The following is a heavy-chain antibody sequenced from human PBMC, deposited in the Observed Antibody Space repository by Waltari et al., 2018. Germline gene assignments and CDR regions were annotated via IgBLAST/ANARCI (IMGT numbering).Heavy chain of an antibody. CDR3: ARYISRGRELMS. Sequence: EVQLLESGGGLVQPGGSLRLSCVASGFVFGSYAMTWVRQAPGKGLEWVSGVSAKSDFTNYADSVKGRFTISRDNSKNTLYLQMNSLRVEDVALYYCARYISRGRELMSWGQGTLVTVSS. CDR1: GFVFGSYA. J-gene: IGHJ4*02. D-gene: IGHD1-7*01. CDR2: VSAKSDFT. V-gene: IGHV3-23*01.